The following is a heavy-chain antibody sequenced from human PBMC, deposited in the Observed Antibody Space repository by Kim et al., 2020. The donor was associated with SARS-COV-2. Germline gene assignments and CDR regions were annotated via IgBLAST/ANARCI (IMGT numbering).Heavy chain of an antibody. CDR3: ATSRLTGAGHRYSGGYCVGWFDS. Sequence: LSLTCVDSGLAFNIKNMNWVRQAPGKGLEWVSFIDNTGTYIYYADSVKGRFAISRDNGKNSLYLQMDSLRAEDTAVYYCATSRLTGAGHRYSGGYCVGWFDSWGQGTLVTVSS. V-gene: IGHV3-21*06. D-gene: IGHD1-26*01. CDR1: GLAFNIKN. J-gene: IGHJ5*01. CDR2: IDNTGTYI.